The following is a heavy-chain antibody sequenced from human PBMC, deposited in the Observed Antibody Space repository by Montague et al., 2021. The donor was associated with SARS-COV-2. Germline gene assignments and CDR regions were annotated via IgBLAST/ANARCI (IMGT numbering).Heavy chain of an antibody. CDR2: INHSANT. Sequence: SETLSLTCAVHGGSLSGYYWSWIRQPPETGLEWIGEINHSANTKYNPSRKSPVPLSIDTSKNQFSLKMTSVTAADTATYYCASGIYPSGSYYNRYYYGLNIGGPGTTVIVSS. CDR3: ASGIYPSGSYYNRYYYGLNI. CDR1: GGSLSGYY. V-gene: IGHV4-34*01. D-gene: IGHD3-10*01. J-gene: IGHJ6*02.